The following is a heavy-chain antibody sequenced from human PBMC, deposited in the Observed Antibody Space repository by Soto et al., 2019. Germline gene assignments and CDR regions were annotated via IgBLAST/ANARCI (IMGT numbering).Heavy chain of an antibody. CDR3: VRDPATVTSYFDY. V-gene: IGHV3-33*01. CDR2: IWYDGSKT. Sequence: LRLSCAASGFAFSGYGMHWVRQAPGKGLEWVALIWYDGSKTYHADSVKGRFAISRDDSKSTLFLQMSSLRVDDTAVYYCVRDPATVTSYFDYWGQGALVTVSS. D-gene: IGHD4-17*01. CDR1: GFAFSGYG. J-gene: IGHJ4*02.